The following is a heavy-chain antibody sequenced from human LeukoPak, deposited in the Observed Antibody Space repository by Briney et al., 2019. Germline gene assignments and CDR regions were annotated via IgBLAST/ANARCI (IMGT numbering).Heavy chain of an antibody. D-gene: IGHD3-10*01. V-gene: IGHV4-34*01. Sequence: NPSETLSLTCAVYGESFSGYYWSWIRQPPGKRLEWIGEINHRGSTNYNPSLKSRVTISVDTSKNQFSLKLNSVTGADTAVYYCASWFGELFGNNWFHPGGQGTLVSVSS. CDR1: GESFSGYY. J-gene: IGHJ5*02. CDR2: INHRGST. CDR3: ASWFGELFGNNWFHP.